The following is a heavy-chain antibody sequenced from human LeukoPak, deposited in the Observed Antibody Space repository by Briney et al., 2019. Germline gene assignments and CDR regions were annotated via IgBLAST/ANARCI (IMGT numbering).Heavy chain of an antibody. J-gene: IGHJ6*02. CDR2: VNRDGSET. Sequence: GSLRLSCAASGFALSSHWMTWVRQVPGRGPEWVANVNRDGSETYYLDSVKGRFTISKDNAKNSLYLQMNSLRAEDTALHYCARNNGMDVWGQGTTVIVSS. CDR3: ARNNGMDV. V-gene: IGHV3-7*03. CDR1: GFALSSHW.